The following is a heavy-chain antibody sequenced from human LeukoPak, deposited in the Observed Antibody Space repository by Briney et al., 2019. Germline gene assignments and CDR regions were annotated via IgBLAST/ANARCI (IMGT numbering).Heavy chain of an antibody. D-gene: IGHD5-12*01. Sequence: SETLSLTCTVSGGSIRSYYWSWIRQPPGKGLEWIGYIYYSGSTNYNPSLKSRVSISVDTSKNQFSLKLSSVTAADTAVYYCARLYSGYEDYYYYGMDVWGQGTTVTVSS. CDR2: IYYSGST. CDR1: GGSIRSYY. V-gene: IGHV4-59*08. J-gene: IGHJ6*02. CDR3: ARLYSGYEDYYYYGMDV.